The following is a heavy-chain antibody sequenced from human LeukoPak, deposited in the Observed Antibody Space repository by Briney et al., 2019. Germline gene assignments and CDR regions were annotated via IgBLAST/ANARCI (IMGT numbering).Heavy chain of an antibody. D-gene: IGHD3-22*01. CDR3: ARKAHDSSGLGY. V-gene: IGHV1-2*02. J-gene: IGHJ4*02. CDR1: GYTFTTYY. CDR2: ISPNSGGT. Sequence: ASVKVSCKTSGYTFTTYYMHWVRQAPGQGPEWMGWISPNSGGTKYAQKFQGRVTMTRDTSISTAYMELSGLTSDDTAVYYCARKAHDSSGLGYWGQGTLVTVSS.